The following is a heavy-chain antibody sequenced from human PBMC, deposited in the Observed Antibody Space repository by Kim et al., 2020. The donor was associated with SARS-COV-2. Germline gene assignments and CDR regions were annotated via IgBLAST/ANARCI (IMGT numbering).Heavy chain of an antibody. V-gene: IGHV3-48*03. CDR1: GFTFSSYE. J-gene: IGHJ6*02. CDR3: ASLGQTAADYYYYGMDV. Sequence: GGSLRLSCAASGFTFSSYEMNWVRQAPGKGLEWVSYISSSGSTIYYADSVKGRFTISRDNAKNSLYLQMNSLRAEDTAVYYCASLGQTAADYYYYGMDVWGQGTTVTVSS. CDR2: ISSSGSTI. D-gene: IGHD2-21*02.